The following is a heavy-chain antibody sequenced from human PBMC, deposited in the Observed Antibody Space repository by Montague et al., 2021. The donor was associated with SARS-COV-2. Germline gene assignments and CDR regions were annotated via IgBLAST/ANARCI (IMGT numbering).Heavy chain of an antibody. CDR3: ARGAPGY. V-gene: IGHV4-34*01. Sequence: SETLSLTCAAYDGSSIYYHWASIRQSPGDAPAWIWQINYGGSTQYNPSLKSRVTISIDTSKNHFSLKLTSVTAADTAVYYCARGAPGYWGQGTLVTVSS. CDR1: DGSSIYYH. D-gene: IGHD1-1*01. CDR2: INYGGST. J-gene: IGHJ4*02.